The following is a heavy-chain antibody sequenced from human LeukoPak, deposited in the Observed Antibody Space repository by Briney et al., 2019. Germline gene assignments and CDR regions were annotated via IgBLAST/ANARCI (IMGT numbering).Heavy chain of an antibody. CDR1: GYSFTSKY. CDR2: INPSGGST. V-gene: IGHV1-46*03. J-gene: IGHJ4*02. Sequence: GASVKVSCKASGYSFTSKYMHWVRQAPGQGPEWMGIINPSGGSTSYPQKFQGRFTMTRDTSTSTAYMELSSLKSEDTAVYYCAGGQLWIFDYWGQGTLVTVSS. CDR3: AGGQLWIFDY. D-gene: IGHD5-18*01.